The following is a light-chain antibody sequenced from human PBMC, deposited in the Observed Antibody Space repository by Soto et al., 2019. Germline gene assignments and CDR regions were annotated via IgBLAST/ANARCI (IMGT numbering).Light chain of an antibody. CDR3: QQYGASPYT. Sequence: DIVLTQSPGTLSLSPGEGATLTCRASQSVRDNYVAWYQQKPGQAPRLLLYGASSRATGIPDRISGSGSGADFTLSISRLEPEDFAVYYCQQYGASPYTFGQGTKLEIK. J-gene: IGKJ2*01. CDR1: QSVRDNY. CDR2: GAS. V-gene: IGKV3-20*01.